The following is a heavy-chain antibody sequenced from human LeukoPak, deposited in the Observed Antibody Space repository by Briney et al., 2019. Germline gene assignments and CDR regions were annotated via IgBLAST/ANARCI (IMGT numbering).Heavy chain of an antibody. J-gene: IGHJ4*02. CDR3: ARGRAYFD. V-gene: IGHV4-39*01. CDR2: IYYSGST. D-gene: IGHD3-9*01. CDR1: GGSISSSSYY. Sequence: PSETLSLTCTVSGGSISSSSYYWGWIRQPPGKGLEWIGSIYYSGSTYYNPSLKSRVTISVDTSKNQFSLKLSSVTAADTAVYYCARGRAYFDWGQGTLVTVSS.